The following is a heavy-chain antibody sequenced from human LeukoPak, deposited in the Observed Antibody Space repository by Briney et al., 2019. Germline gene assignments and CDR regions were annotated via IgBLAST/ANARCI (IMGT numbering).Heavy chain of an antibody. CDR1: GFTFSSFA. V-gene: IGHV3-23*01. J-gene: IGHJ4*02. CDR2: INRNGGST. Sequence: AGSLTLSCAASGFTFSSFAMSWVRQAPGKGLDWVAVINRNGGSTYYADSVKGRFTVSRDNSTNTLYLLMNSLRAADTAVYYCAKESPELDYWGQGTLVTVSS. CDR3: AKESPELDY.